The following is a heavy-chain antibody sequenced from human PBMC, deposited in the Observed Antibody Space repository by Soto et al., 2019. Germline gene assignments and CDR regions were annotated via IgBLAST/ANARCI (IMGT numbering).Heavy chain of an antibody. CDR3: ARGGRWLQPWFFDY. Sequence: RASVKVSCKASGYTFTGYYMHWVRQAPGQGLEWMGWINTNSGGTNYAQKFQGWVTMTRDTSISTAYMELSRLRSDDTAVYYCARGGRWLQPWFFDYWGQGTLVTVSS. CDR1: GYTFTGYY. CDR2: INTNSGGT. V-gene: IGHV1-2*04. J-gene: IGHJ4*02. D-gene: IGHD5-18*01.